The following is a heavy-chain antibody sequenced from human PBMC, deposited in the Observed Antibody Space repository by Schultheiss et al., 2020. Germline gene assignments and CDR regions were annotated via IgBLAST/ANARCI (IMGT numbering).Heavy chain of an antibody. V-gene: IGHV3-66*01. D-gene: IGHD7-27*01. Sequence: GESLKISCAASGFTFSSYAMSWVRQAPGKGLEWVSVIYSGGSTYYADSVKGRFTISRDNSKNTLYLQMNSLRAEDTAVYYCAKTNWGTVDIWGQGTMVTVSS. CDR1: GFTFSSYA. J-gene: IGHJ3*02. CDR2: IYSGGST. CDR3: AKTNWGTVDI.